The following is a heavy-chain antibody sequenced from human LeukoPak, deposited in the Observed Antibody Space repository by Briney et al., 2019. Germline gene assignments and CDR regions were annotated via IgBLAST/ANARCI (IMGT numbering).Heavy chain of an antibody. V-gene: IGHV4-59*12. CDR3: ARVTGYCSGGSCYGDAYFDY. CDR2: IYYSGST. J-gene: IGHJ4*02. CDR1: GGSISSYY. D-gene: IGHD2-15*01. Sequence: SETLSLTCTVSGGSISSYYWSWIRQPPGKGLEWIGYIYYSGSTNYNPSLKSRVTISVDRSKNQFSLKLSSVTAADTAVYYCARVTGYCSGGSCYGDAYFDYWGQGTLVTVSS.